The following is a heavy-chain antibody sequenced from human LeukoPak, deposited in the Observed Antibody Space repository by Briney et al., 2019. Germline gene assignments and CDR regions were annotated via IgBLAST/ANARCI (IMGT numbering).Heavy chain of an antibody. CDR2: IYYSGST. V-gene: IGHV4-59*01. CDR1: GGSISSYY. J-gene: IGHJ5*02. Sequence: SETLSLTCTVSGGSISSYYWSWIRQPPGKGPEWIGYIYYSGSTNYNPSLKSRVTISVDTSKNQFSLKLSSVTAADTAVYYCARAPGYSSGWYSIWFDPWGQGTLVTVSS. D-gene: IGHD6-19*01. CDR3: ARAPGYSSGWYSIWFDP.